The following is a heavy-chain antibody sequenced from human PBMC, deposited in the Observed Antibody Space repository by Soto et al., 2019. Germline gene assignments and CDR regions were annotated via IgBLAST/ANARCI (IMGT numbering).Heavy chain of an antibody. J-gene: IGHJ4*02. D-gene: IGHD6-19*01. CDR2: ISGSSDHT. CDR3: AKATYSSGWRYYFDF. CDR1: GFTFSNYA. Sequence: GGSLRLSCAASGFTFSNYALSWVRQAPGKGLEWVSAISGSSDHTFYADSVKGRFTISRDNSKSTLYLQVNSLRAEDTAVYYCAKATYSSGWRYYFDFWGQATQVTVSS. V-gene: IGHV3-23*01.